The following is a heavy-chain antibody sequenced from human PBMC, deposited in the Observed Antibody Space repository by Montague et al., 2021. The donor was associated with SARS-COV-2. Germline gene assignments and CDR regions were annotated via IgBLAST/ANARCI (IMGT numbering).Heavy chain of an antibody. J-gene: IGHJ4*02. Sequence: SLRLSCAVSGFTFSSYSMNWVRQAPGKGLEWVSSISGRSSYIYYADSVKGRFTISRDNARNSLHLQMNSLRAEDTAVYYCARDSGIFVASYYFDYWVQGTLVTVSS. V-gene: IGHV3-21*01. D-gene: IGHD2-2*01. CDR2: ISGRSSYI. CDR1: GFTFSSYS. CDR3: ARDSGIFVASYYFDY.